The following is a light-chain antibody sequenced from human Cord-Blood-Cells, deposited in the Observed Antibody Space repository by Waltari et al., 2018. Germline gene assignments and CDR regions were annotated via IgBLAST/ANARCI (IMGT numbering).Light chain of an antibody. Sequence: DIVMTQSPLSMPVTPGVPASISFRYSQSLLHSNGYNYLDWYLQTPGQSPQLLIYLGSNRASGVPDRFSGSGSGTDFTLKISRVEAEDVGVYYCMQAIQTPLTFGGGTKVEIK. CDR1: QSLLHSNGYNY. J-gene: IGKJ4*01. V-gene: IGKV2-28*01. CDR3: MQAIQTPLT. CDR2: LGS.